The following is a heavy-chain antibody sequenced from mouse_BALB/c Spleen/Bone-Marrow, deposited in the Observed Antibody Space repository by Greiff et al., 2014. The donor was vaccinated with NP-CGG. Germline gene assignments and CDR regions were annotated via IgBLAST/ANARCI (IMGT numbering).Heavy chain of an antibody. CDR3: AQGYDWAMDY. V-gene: IGHV14-3*02. CDR2: IDPANGNT. CDR1: GFNIKDTY. Sequence: VQLQQSGAELVKPGASVKLSCTASGFNIKDTYMHWVKQRPEQGLEWIGRIDPANGNTKYDPKFQGKATLTADTSSNTAYLQLNSLTSEDTAVYYCAQGYDWAMDYWGQGTSVTVSS. D-gene: IGHD2-14*01. J-gene: IGHJ4*01.